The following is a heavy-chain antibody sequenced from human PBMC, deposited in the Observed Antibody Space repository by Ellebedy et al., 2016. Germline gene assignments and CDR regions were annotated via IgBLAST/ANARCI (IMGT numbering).Heavy chain of an antibody. J-gene: IGHJ4*02. Sequence: ASVKVSCXASGYIFTGYYIHWVRQAPGQGLEWMGCMNANSGGAKYAQKFQGRVTMTRDTSTGTVYMELSSLRSDDTAVYYCARDGDSAYDYWGQGTLLTVSS. CDR3: ARDGDSAYDY. D-gene: IGHD5-12*01. CDR2: MNANSGGA. CDR1: GYIFTGYY. V-gene: IGHV1-2*02.